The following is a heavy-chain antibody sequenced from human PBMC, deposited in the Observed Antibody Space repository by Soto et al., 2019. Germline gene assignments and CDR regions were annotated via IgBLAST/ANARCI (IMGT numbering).Heavy chain of an antibody. CDR1: GGTFSSYA. CDR2: SIPIFGTA. Sequence: QVQLVQSGAEVKKPGSSVKVSCKASGGTFSSYAVSWVRQAPGQGLEWMGGSIPIFGTANYAQKFQGRVTITADESTSTAYMELSSLRSEDTAVYYCGRWAAAVGYYYYGMDVWGQGTTVTVSS. V-gene: IGHV1-69*01. D-gene: IGHD6-13*01. CDR3: GRWAAAVGYYYYGMDV. J-gene: IGHJ6*02.